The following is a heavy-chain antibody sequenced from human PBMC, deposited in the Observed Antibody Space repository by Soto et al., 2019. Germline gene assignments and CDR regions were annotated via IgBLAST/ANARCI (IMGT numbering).Heavy chain of an antibody. J-gene: IGHJ6*02. V-gene: IGHV3-23*01. D-gene: IGHD6-6*01. CDR3: ARKKGSIAARHSYYYYGMDV. CDR1: GFTFSSYA. CDR2: ISGSGGST. Sequence: PGGSLRLSCAASGFTFSSYAMSWVRQAPGKGLEWVSAISGSGGSTYYADSVKGRFTISRDNSKNTLYLQMNSLRAEDTAVYYCARKKGSIAARHSYYYYGMDVWGQGTTVTVSS.